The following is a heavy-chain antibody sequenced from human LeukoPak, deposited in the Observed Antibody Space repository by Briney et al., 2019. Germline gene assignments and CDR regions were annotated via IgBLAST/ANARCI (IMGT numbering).Heavy chain of an antibody. J-gene: IGHJ6*03. Sequence: ASETLSLTCAVYGQPFSVYYWSWIRQPPGKGLEWIGEINHSGSTNYNPSLKSRVVIAVDTPKHQCSLKLSSVTAADTAVYYCARGRRGSTRDYYYYYMDVWGKGTTVTVCS. CDR1: GQPFSVYY. CDR2: INHSGST. V-gene: IGHV4-34*01. CDR3: ARGRRGSTRDYYYYYMDV. D-gene: IGHD1-26*01.